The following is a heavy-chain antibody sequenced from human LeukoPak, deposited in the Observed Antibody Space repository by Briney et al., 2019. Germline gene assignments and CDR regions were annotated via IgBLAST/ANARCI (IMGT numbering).Heavy chain of an antibody. CDR2: IYYSGST. V-gene: IGHV4-39*01. CDR3: ARRNYYDSSGYYFDY. CDR1: GGSISSSSYY. Sequence: SEPLSLTCTVSGGSISSSSYYWGWIRPPPGKGLEWIGSIYYSGSTYYNPSLKSRVTISVDTSKNQFSLKLSSVTAADTAVYYCARRNYYDSSGYYFDYWGQGTLVTVSS. J-gene: IGHJ4*02. D-gene: IGHD3-22*01.